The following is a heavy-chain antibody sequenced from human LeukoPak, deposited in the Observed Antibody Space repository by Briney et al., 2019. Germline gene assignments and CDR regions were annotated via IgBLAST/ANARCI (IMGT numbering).Heavy chain of an antibody. J-gene: IGHJ6*04. CDR1: GFLFRTYS. CDR3: AELGITMIGGV. V-gene: IGHV3-21*01. CDR2: ISSSATYI. Sequence: KPGGSLRLSCAASGFLFRTYSMNWVRQAPGKGLEWVSSISSSATYINYADSVRGRLTISRDNAKNSLYLQMNSLRAEDTAVYYCAELGITMIGGVWGKGTTVTISS. D-gene: IGHD3-10*02.